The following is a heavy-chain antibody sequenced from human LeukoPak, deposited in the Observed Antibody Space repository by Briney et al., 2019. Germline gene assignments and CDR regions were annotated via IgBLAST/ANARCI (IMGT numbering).Heavy chain of an antibody. V-gene: IGHV3-53*01. D-gene: IGHD6-13*01. CDR3: ARLTPAAGRLYFVD. CDR1: GFTVNSNY. Sequence: PGGSLRLSCAASGFTVNSNYLSWVRQAPGKGLEWVSTLYNTGNTYYANSVKGRFSISRDNSENTLFLQMNSLRAEDTAVYYCARLTPAAGRLYFVDWGPGTLVTVSS. J-gene: IGHJ4*02. CDR2: LYNTGNT.